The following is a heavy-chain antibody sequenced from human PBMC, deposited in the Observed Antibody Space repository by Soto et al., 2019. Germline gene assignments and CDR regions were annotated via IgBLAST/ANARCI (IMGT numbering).Heavy chain of an antibody. V-gene: IGHV3-7*01. CDR2: IQQDGSEK. CDR3: ARDYSSYGPFDY. CDR1: GFAFSNFW. D-gene: IGHD5-18*01. J-gene: IGHJ4*02. Sequence: GGSLRLSCEASGFAFSNFWMSWVRQVPWKGLQWVAIIQQDGSEKYYVDSVKGRFTISRDNTKNSLYLQMNSLRAEDTAVYYCARDYSSYGPFDYWGQGTLVTVSS.